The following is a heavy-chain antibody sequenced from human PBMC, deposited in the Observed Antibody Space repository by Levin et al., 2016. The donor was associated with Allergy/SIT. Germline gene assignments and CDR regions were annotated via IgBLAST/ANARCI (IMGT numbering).Heavy chain of an antibody. Sequence: SETLSLTCTVSGSSMTSYYWNWIRQSPGKGLEWLGYGYYSGTTKYNPSLESRVTISVDTSKNQFSLKLSSVTTADTAVYYCARSGTEAIEYWGQGTLVTVSS. J-gene: IGHJ4*02. V-gene: IGHV4-59*01. CDR1: GSSMTSYY. CDR3: ARSGTEAIEY. CDR2: GYYSGTT. D-gene: IGHD2-15*01.